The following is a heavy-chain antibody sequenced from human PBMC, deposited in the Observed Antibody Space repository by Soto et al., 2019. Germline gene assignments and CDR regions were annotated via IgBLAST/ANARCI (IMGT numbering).Heavy chain of an antibody. CDR1: GFSFGSYA. J-gene: IGHJ4*02. CDR3: ARWSYLDY. CDR2: ISGSDGKT. Sequence: GSLRLSCAASGFSFGSYALSWVRQAPGKGLEWFSTISGSDGKTFYADSVKGRFSISRDTSQNTLYLQMNSLRADDTAIYYCARWSYLDYWGQGTRVTVS. D-gene: IGHD3-3*01. V-gene: IGHV3-23*01.